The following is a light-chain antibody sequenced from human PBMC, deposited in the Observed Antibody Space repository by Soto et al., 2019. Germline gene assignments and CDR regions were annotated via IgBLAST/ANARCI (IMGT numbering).Light chain of an antibody. CDR3: QQSYNTPLT. CDR1: QSITNY. CDR2: DAS. V-gene: IGKV1-39*01. J-gene: IGKJ4*01. Sequence: DIPMTQSPSSLSASVGDRVTISCRASQSITNYLNWYQQKPGKAPNLLIYDASSLQGGVPSRFSGSGSGTDFTLTISSLQPEDFATYFCQQSYNTPLTCGGGTKVEIK.